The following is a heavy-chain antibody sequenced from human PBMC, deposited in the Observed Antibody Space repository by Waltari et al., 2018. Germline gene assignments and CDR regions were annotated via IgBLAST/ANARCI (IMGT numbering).Heavy chain of an antibody. J-gene: IGHJ4*02. D-gene: IGHD6-19*01. V-gene: IGHV4-39*07. Sequence: QLQLQESGPGLVKPSETLSLTCTVSGGSISSSSYYWGWIRQPPGKGLEWIGSIYYSGSTYDNPSLKSRVTISVDTSKNQFSLKLSSVTAADTAVYYCARDNEQGVAGSDDDYWGQGTLVTVSS. CDR2: IYYSGST. CDR1: GGSISSSSYY. CDR3: ARDNEQGVAGSDDDY.